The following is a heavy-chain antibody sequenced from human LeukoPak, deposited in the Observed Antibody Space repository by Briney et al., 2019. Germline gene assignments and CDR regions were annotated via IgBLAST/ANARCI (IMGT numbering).Heavy chain of an antibody. CDR3: ARHVMGNGWGYYFDS. V-gene: IGHV4-39*01. J-gene: IGHJ4*02. Sequence: SETLSLTCTVSGASISSGTYSWGWIRQPPGKGLQSIATIYYSGSTYYTPSPKSRVTISKDKTHNQIYLKPTSATASDSVAYYWARHVMGNGWGYYFDSWGEGTPVLVSS. CDR1: GASISSGTYS. D-gene: IGHD6-19*01. CDR2: IYYSGST.